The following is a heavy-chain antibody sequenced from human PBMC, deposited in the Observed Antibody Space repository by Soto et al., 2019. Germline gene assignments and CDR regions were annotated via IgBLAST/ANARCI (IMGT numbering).Heavy chain of an antibody. J-gene: IGHJ4*02. CDR3: AREGDYYYDSSGYIVH. CDR1: GGTFSSYT. Sequence: QVQLVQSGAEVKKPGSSVKVSCKASGGTFSSYTISWVRQAPGQGLEWMGRIIPILGIANYAQKFQGRVTITADKSTSTADMELHRVRSEDTDVYYCAREGDYYYDSSGYIVHWGQGTLVTVSS. V-gene: IGHV1-69*08. D-gene: IGHD3-22*01. CDR2: IIPILGIA.